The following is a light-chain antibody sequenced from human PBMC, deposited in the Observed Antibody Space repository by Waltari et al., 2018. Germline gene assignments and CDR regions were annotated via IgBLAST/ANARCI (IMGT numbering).Light chain of an antibody. Sequence: SYVLTQPPRVSVAPGKTATFSCWGAHIGSNSGPWYQQKPGQAPLLVVYDDRDRPSGIPERFSASNSGNTATMTISRVEDGDEADYYCQVWDTISNHVLFGGGTKLTVL. CDR2: DDR. J-gene: IGLJ2*01. CDR1: HIGSNS. CDR3: QVWDTISNHVL. V-gene: IGLV3-21*03.